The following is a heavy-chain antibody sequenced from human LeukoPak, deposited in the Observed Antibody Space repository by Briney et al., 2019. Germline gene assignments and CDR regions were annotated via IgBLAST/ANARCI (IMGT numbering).Heavy chain of an antibody. J-gene: IGHJ4*02. CDR3: AREYCSGGSCYSGLDY. CDR1: GFTFSSYS. V-gene: IGHV3-21*01. Sequence: GGSLRLSCAASGFTFSSYSMNWVRQAPGKGLEWVSSISSSSSYIYYADSVKGRFTISRDNAKNSLYLQMNSLRAEDTAVYYCAREYCSGGSCYSGLDYWGQGTLVTVSS. CDR2: ISSSSSYI. D-gene: IGHD2-15*01.